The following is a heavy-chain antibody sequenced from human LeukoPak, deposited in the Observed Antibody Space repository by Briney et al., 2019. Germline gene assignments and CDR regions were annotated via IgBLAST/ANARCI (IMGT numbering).Heavy chain of an antibody. CDR2: IRYDGSNK. D-gene: IGHD4-17*01. V-gene: IGHV3-30*02. Sequence: GGSLRLSCAASGFTFSSYGMHWVRQAPGKGLEWVAFIRYDGSNKYYADSVKGRFTISRDNSKNTLYLQMNSLRAEDTAVYYCAKDGGYYGDYANNWFDPWGQGTLVTVSS. CDR1: GFTFSSYG. J-gene: IGHJ5*02. CDR3: AKDGGYYGDYANNWFDP.